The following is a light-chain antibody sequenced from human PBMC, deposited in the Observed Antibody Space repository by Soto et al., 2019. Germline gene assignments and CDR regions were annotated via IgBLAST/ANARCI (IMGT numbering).Light chain of an antibody. J-gene: IGKJ1*01. Sequence: DVVLTQSPLSLPVTLAQPASISCRSSQSLVYRDGNTYLTWFQQRRGQSPRRLIYQVSTRDYGVPDRFIGGGSVTDFTLIISRVEAEDVVVYYCVQGSHWPWTFGQGSKVEIK. CDR1: QSLVYRDGNTY. CDR3: VQGSHWPWT. V-gene: IGKV2-30*01. CDR2: QVS.